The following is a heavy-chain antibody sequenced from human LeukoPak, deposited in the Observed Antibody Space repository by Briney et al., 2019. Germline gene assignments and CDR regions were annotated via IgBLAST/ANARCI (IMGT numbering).Heavy chain of an antibody. V-gene: IGHV3-66*01. D-gene: IGHD5-12*01. CDR3: AAKGNGYSGTYVFAH. CDR2: LYSSGYT. Sequence: GGSLRLSCAASGFTFSSYSMNWVRQAPGKGLEWISVLYSSGYTKYADSVRGRFSISRDNSENTLSLQMNSLRAEDTAVYYCAAKGNGYSGTYVFAHWGRGTLVTVSP. CDR1: GFTFSSYS. J-gene: IGHJ4*02.